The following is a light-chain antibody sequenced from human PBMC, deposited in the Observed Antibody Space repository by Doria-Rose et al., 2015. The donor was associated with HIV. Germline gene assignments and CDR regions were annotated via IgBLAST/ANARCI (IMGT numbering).Light chain of an antibody. CDR1: QSFNSTY. Sequence: TQSPGTLSLSPGERATLSCRASQSFNSTYLAWYQQKPGQAPSLLIYDGSTRATGIPDRFSASGSGTDITLTTNRLEPEDFALYYCHQYGTSWTFGQGAKVEI. CDR2: DGS. CDR3: HQYGTSWT. V-gene: IGKV3-20*01. J-gene: IGKJ1*01.